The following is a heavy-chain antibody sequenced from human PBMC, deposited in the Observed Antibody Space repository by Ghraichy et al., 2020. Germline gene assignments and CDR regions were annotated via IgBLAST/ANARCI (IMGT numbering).Heavy chain of an antibody. CDR2: INGSVAAT. J-gene: IGHJ6*02. D-gene: IGHD3-3*01. CDR3: AKDPNVLRFSEGLSPRDCDYSHYGLDV. CDR1: GFTLSNFA. V-gene: IGHV3-23*01. Sequence: ETLSLTCAGSGFTLSNFARDWVRKPPGKGLEWISSINGSVAATFYADSVKGRFTISRDTSKNMLYLQMNSLRGDDTAVYYWAKDPNVLRFSEGLSPRDCDYSHYGLDVWGQGTTVTVSS.